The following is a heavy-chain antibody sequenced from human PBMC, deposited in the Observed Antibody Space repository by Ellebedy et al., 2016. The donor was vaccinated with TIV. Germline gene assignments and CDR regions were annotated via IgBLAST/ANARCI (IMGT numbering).Heavy chain of an antibody. CDR3: AKDRNVGAGKFDD. CDR2: IRSDCSNK. D-gene: IGHD1-26*01. CDR1: GFPFSDFG. V-gene: IGHV3-30*02. Sequence: GESLKISCAASGFPFSDFGLHWVRQAPCHLLAWVAFIRSDCSNKYYADSVKGRFTISRDNSKNTLYLRMNSLRAEDTAVYYCAKDRNVGAGKFDDWGQGTLVTVAS. J-gene: IGHJ4*02.